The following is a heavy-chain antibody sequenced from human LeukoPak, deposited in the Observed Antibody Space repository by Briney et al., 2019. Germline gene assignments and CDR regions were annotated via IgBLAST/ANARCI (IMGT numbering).Heavy chain of an antibody. CDR1: GGAFSSYA. CDR2: IIPIFGTA. D-gene: IGHD3-9*01. Sequence: APVKVSCKASGGAFSSYAISWVRQAPGQGLEWMGGIIPIFGTANYAQKFQGRVTITADESTSTAYMELSSLRSEDTVVYYCARGGDYYDITIWGQGTLVTVSS. V-gene: IGHV1-69*13. CDR3: ARGGDYYDITI. J-gene: IGHJ4*02.